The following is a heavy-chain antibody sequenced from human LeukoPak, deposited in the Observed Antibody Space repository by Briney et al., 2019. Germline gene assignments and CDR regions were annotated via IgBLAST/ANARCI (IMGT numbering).Heavy chain of an antibody. V-gene: IGHV1-8*03. Sequence: ASVKVSCKASGYTFTSYDINWVRQATGQGLEWMGWMNPNSGNTGYAQKFQGRVTITRNTSISTAYMELSSLRSEDTAVYYCATRTRDGYPFSDYWGQGTLVTVSS. J-gene: IGHJ4*02. D-gene: IGHD5-24*01. CDR3: ATRTRDGYPFSDY. CDR2: MNPNSGNT. CDR1: GYTFTSYD.